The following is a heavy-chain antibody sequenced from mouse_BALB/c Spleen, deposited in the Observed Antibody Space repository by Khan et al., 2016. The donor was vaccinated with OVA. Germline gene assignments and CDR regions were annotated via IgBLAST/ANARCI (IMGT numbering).Heavy chain of an antibody. J-gene: IGHJ2*01. D-gene: IGHD2-14*01. V-gene: IGHV9-2-1*01. CDR2: INTETGEP. Sequence: QIQLVQSGPDLKQPGETVKLSCKASGYTFTDYSMHWVQQAPGKGLKWMGWINTETGEPTYADDFKGRFAFSLETSASTAYLQINNLKNEDTATYCCARDRYDYFDYWGQGTTLPVSS. CDR1: GYTFTDYS. CDR3: ARDRYDYFDY.